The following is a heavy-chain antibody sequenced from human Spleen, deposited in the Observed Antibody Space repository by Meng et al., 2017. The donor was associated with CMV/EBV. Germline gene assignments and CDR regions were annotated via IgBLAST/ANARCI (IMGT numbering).Heavy chain of an antibody. D-gene: IGHD1-26*01. CDR2: INHSGST. J-gene: IGHJ5*02. Sequence: GGSVSGYYWSWIRQPPGKGLEWIGEINHSGSTNYDPSLKSRVTISVDTSKNQFSLKLSSVTAADTAVYYCARGGSGGSLETHHSFDPWGQGTLVTVSS. V-gene: IGHV4-34*01. CDR3: ARGGSGGSLETHHSFDP. CDR1: GGSVSGYY.